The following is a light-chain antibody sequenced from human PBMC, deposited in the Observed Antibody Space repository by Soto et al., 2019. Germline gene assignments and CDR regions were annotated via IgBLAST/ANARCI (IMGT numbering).Light chain of an antibody. CDR1: SSNIGAGYD. J-gene: IGLJ1*01. CDR3: QSYDSRLSGYYF. Sequence: QSVLTQPPSVSGAPGQRVTISCTGSSSNIGAGYDVHWYQQLPGTAPKLLIYGNSNRPSGVPDRFSGSKSGTSASLAITGLQSEDEADYHCQSYDSRLSGYYFFGTGTKLTVL. V-gene: IGLV1-40*01. CDR2: GNS.